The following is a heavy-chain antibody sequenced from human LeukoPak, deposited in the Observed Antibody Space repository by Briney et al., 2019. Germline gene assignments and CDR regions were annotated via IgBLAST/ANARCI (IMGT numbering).Heavy chain of an antibody. J-gene: IGHJ6*03. Sequence: GASVKVSCKASGYTFTSYGISWVRQAPGQGLEWMGWISAYNGNTNYAQKLQGRVSMTTDTSTSTAYMDLRSLRSDDTAVYYCARYLRYSSGWSDSGMDVWGKGTTVTISS. D-gene: IGHD6-19*01. CDR3: ARYLRYSSGWSDSGMDV. V-gene: IGHV1-18*01. CDR2: ISAYNGNT. CDR1: GYTFTSYG.